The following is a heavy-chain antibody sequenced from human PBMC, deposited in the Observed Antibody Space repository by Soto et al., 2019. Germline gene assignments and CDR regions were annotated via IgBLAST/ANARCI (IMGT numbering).Heavy chain of an antibody. CDR1: GFTFSNAW. Sequence: PGGALRLSCAASGFTFSNAWISWVRQAPGKGLEWVGRIKSKTDGGTTDYAAPVKGRFTISRDDSKNTLYLQMNSLKTEDTAVYYCTTETLLVGATDYWGQGTLVPVSS. CDR3: TTETLLVGATDY. V-gene: IGHV3-15*01. CDR2: IKSKTDGGTT. J-gene: IGHJ4*02. D-gene: IGHD1-26*01.